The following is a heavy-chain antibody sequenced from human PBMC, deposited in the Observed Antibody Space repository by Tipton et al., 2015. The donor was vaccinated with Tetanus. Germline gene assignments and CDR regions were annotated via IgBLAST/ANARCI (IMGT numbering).Heavy chain of an antibody. CDR1: GGPISSYY. CDR3: ARQKRGYSYGAFDY. J-gene: IGHJ4*02. V-gene: IGHV4-4*07. Sequence: TLSLTCTVSGGPISSYYWSWIRQPAGKGLEWIGHIYTSGSTNYNPSLKSRVTMSVDTSKNQFSLKVRSVTAADTAVYYCARQKRGYSYGAFDYWGQGTLVTVSS. CDR2: IYTSGST. D-gene: IGHD5-18*01.